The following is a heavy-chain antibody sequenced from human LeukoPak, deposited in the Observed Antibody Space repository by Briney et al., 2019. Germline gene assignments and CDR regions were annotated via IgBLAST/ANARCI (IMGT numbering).Heavy chain of an antibody. Sequence: GGSLRLSCAASGFTVSSNYMSWVRQAPGKGLEWVSVIYSGGSTYYADSVKGRFTISRDNSKNTLYLQMNSLRAEDTAVYYCARYDMRWSNFDYWGQGTLVTVSS. V-gene: IGHV3-53*01. CDR2: IYSGGST. J-gene: IGHJ4*02. CDR1: GFTVSSNY. CDR3: ARYDMRWSNFDY. D-gene: IGHD3-9*01.